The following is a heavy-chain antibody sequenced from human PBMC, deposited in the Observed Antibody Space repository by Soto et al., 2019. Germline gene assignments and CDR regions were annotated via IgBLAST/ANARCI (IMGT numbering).Heavy chain of an antibody. CDR1: GFTFGDYG. J-gene: IGHJ4*02. V-gene: IGHV3-30*03. CDR2: ISFDGTEQ. Sequence: GGSLRLSCAASGFTFGDYGIHWVRQAPGKGLEWLALISFDGTEQHYADSVKGRFTISRDNSKNTLYLQMNSLRVDDTAVYYCTISLTYSFDYWGQGTLVTVSS. D-gene: IGHD2-21*02. CDR3: TISLTYSFDY.